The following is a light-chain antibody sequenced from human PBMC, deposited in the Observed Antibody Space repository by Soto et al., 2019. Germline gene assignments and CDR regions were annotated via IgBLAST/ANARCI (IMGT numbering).Light chain of an antibody. CDR2: AAS. Sequence: IQLTQSPSSLSASVGDRVTITCRASQGISSFLAWFQQKQGKAPKLLIYAASTLQSGDPSRFSGNGSETEFTLTISSLQPDDFATYYCQQYNSYWTFGQGTKVDIK. J-gene: IGKJ1*01. V-gene: IGKV1-9*01. CDR1: QGISSF. CDR3: QQYNSYWT.